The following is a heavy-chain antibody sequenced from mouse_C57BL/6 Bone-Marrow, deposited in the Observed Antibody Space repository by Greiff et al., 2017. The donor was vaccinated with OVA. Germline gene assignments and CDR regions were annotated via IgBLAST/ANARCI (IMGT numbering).Heavy chain of an antibody. Sequence: EVKLVESEGGLVQPGSSMKLSCTASGFTFSDYYMAWVRQVPEKGLEWVANINYDGSSTYYLDSLKSRFIISRDNAKNILYLQMSSLKSEDTATYYCAREGDGSYYAMDYWGQGTSVTVSS. CDR3: AREGDGSYYAMDY. J-gene: IGHJ4*01. V-gene: IGHV5-16*01. CDR2: INYDGSST. D-gene: IGHD2-3*01. CDR1: GFTFSDYY.